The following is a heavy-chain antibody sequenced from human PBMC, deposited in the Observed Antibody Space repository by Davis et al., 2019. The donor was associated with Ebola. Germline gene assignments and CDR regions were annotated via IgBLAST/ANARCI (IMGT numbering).Heavy chain of an antibody. CDR3: ARDGCPYCGGDCFDY. CDR1: GFTFNDHS. V-gene: IGHV3-21*01. CDR2: ISSSSSDR. J-gene: IGHJ4*02. D-gene: IGHD2-21*02. Sequence: GGPLRLSCVVSGFTFNDHSMNWVRQAPGKGLEWVSSISSSSSDRRYADSVKGRFTISRDNAKNSLYLQMNSLRAEDTAVYYCARDGCPYCGGDCFDYWGQGTLVTVSS.